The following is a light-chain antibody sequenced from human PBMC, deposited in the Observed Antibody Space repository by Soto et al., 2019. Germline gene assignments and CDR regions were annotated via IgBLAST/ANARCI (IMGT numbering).Light chain of an antibody. CDR1: QSVSSN. CDR3: QQRSNWIT. V-gene: IGKV3-11*01. Sequence: EIVLTQSPGTLSLSPGERATLSCRASQSVSSNLAWYQQKPGQAPRLLIYDAPDRATGIPARFSGSGSGTDFTLTISRLEPEDFALYSCQQRSNWITVRKRTRL. J-gene: IGKJ5*01. CDR2: DAP.